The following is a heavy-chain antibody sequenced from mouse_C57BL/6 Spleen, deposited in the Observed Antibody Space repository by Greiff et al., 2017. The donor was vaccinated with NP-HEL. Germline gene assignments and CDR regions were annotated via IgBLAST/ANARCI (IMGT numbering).Heavy chain of an antibody. J-gene: IGHJ4*01. Sequence: QVQLQQSGAELVKPGASVKLSCKASGYTFTSYCMHWVKQRPDQGLEWIGMIHPNSGSTKYNEKFKSKATLTVDTSSSTAYMQLSSLTSEDSAVYYCARRDHYAMDYWGQGTSVTVSS. CDR3: ARRDHYAMDY. V-gene: IGHV1-64*01. CDR1: GYTFTSYC. CDR2: IHPNSGST.